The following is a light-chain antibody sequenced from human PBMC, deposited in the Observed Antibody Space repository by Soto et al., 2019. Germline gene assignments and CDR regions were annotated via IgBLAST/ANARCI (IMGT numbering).Light chain of an antibody. V-gene: IGKV1-33*01. Sequence: TQLQSSVSASLCYLVSFTCQASQDISKLLNWYQHKPGQAPSLLIYDASKLHFGVPSRFSGSGSGTDFTLTITSLQPEDNATYYCQQYETFPYTFGPGTKVDIK. CDR1: QDISKL. CDR2: DAS. J-gene: IGKJ3*01. CDR3: QQYETFPYT.